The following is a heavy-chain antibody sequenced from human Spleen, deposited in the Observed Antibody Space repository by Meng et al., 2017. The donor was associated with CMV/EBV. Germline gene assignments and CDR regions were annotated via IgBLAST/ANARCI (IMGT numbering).Heavy chain of an antibody. J-gene: IGHJ6*02. CDR1: GFSFSSYG. V-gene: IGHV3-30*02. D-gene: IGHD3-10*01. CDR2: IHYDANNK. CDR3: TRDLPSYDYGSGSYSGGLDV. Sequence: GESMKISCAASGFSFSSYGMHWVRRAPGKGLEWVSFIHYDANNKYYTDSVKGRFTISRDNAKNSLYLQMNSLRAEDTAVYYCTRDLPSYDYGSGSYSGGLDVWGQGTTVTVSS.